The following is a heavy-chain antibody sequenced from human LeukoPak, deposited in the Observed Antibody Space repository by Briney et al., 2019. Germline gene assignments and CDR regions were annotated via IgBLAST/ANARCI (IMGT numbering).Heavy chain of an antibody. CDR1: GGSISSSSYY. Sequence: SETLSLTCTVSGGSISSSSYYWGWIRQPPGKGLEWIGSIYYSGSTYYNPSLKSRVTISVDTSKNQFSLKLSSVTAADTAVYYCARPNYYGSGSYDYWGQGTLVTVSS. CDR2: IYYSGST. D-gene: IGHD3-10*01. V-gene: IGHV4-39*01. CDR3: ARPNYYGSGSYDY. J-gene: IGHJ4*02.